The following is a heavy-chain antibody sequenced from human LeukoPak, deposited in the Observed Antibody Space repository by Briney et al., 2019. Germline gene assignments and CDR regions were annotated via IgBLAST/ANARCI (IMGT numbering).Heavy chain of an antibody. CDR1: GGSISSHY. CDR2: IYYGGST. V-gene: IGHV4-59*11. J-gene: IGHJ4*02. Sequence: PSETLSLTCTVSGGSISSHYWSWIRQPPGKGLEWIGYIYYGGSTNYNPSLKSRVTISVDTSKNQFSLKLSSVTAADTAVYYCASGDIAAEGSNSAGGYFDYWGQGTLVTVSS. CDR3: ASGDIAAEGSNSAGGYFDY. D-gene: IGHD6-25*01.